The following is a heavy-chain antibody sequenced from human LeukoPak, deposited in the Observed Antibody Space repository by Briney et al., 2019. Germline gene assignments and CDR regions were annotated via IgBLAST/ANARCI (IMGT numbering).Heavy chain of an antibody. J-gene: IGHJ6*03. CDR1: GFTFSSYW. CDR2: IKQDGSEK. D-gene: IGHD3-10*01. CDR3: ARDLGSRYYYMDV. Sequence: GGSLRLSCTASGFTFSSYWMTWVRQAPGKGLEWVANIKQDGSEKYYVDSVKGRFTISRDNAKTSLYLQMNSLRAEDTAVYYCARDLGSRYYYMDVWGKGTTVTVSS. V-gene: IGHV3-7*01.